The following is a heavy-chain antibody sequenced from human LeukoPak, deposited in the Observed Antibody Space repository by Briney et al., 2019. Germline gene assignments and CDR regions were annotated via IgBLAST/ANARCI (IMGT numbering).Heavy chain of an antibody. J-gene: IGHJ5*02. CDR1: GFTFSSYG. Sequence: GGSLRLSFAASGFTFSSYGMHWVRQAPGKGLEWVAVISYDGSNKYYADSVKGRFTISRDNSKNTLYLQMNSLRAEDTAVYYCAKSYSWVTTSPWFDPWGQGTLVTVSS. V-gene: IGHV3-30*18. CDR2: ISYDGSNK. D-gene: IGHD4-17*01. CDR3: AKSYSWVTTSPWFDP.